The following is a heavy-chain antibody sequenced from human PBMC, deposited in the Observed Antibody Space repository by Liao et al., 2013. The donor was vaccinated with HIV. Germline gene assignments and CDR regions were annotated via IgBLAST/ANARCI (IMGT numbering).Heavy chain of an antibody. CDR1: GGSISSSSYY. Sequence: QLQLQESGPGLVKPSETLSLTCTVSGGSISSSSYYWGWIRQPPGKGLEWIGSMYYSGSTYYNPSLKSRVTISVDTSKNQFSLKLSSVTAADTAVYYCARQSRIQLWFDAFDIWGQGTMVTVSS. CDR2: MYYSGST. CDR3: ARQSRIQLWFDAFDI. D-gene: IGHD5-18*01. J-gene: IGHJ3*02. V-gene: IGHV4-39*07.